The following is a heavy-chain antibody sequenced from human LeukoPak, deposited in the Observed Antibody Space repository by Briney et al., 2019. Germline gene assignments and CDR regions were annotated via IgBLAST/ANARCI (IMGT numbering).Heavy chain of an antibody. CDR1: GGSIRNYY. D-gene: IGHD3-22*01. Sequence: SETLSLTCTVSGGSIRNYYWTWIRQPPGKGLEWIGNIYYSGNTNYNPSLRSRVTISVDASKSQFSLKLSSVTPADTAVYYCARVKSPYYTDSIAYYLFDYWGQGAWVTVSS. V-gene: IGHV4-59*01. CDR2: IYYSGNT. J-gene: IGHJ4*02. CDR3: ARVKSPYYTDSIAYYLFDY.